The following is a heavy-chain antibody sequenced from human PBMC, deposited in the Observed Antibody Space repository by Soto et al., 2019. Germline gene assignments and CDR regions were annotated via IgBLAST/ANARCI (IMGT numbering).Heavy chain of an antibody. Sequence: WGSLSLSCSASGFTFSSYAMHWVRHAPGKGLEYVSAISRNGVITYYADSVKGRFTISRDNSKNTLDLQMSSLRAEDTAVYYFVKHKGRIFVYWCQG. CDR3: VKHKGRIFVY. J-gene: IGHJ4*02. V-gene: IGHV3-64D*06. CDR2: ISRNGVIT. D-gene: IGHD1-20*01. CDR1: GFTFSSYA.